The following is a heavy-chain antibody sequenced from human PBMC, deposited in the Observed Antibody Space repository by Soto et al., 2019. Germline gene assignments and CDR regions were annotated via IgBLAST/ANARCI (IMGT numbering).Heavy chain of an antibody. CDR3: AKDLSVGIVLMVYAVDAFDI. CDR1: GFTFSSYG. J-gene: IGHJ3*02. CDR2: ISGSGGST. Sequence: GGSLRLSYAAAGFTFSSYGMSWVRQAPGKGLEWVSAISGSGGSTYYADSVKGRFTISRDNSKNTLYLQMNSLRAEDTAVYYCAKDLSVGIVLMVYAVDAFDIWGQRTMVTVSS. D-gene: IGHD2-8*01. V-gene: IGHV3-23*01.